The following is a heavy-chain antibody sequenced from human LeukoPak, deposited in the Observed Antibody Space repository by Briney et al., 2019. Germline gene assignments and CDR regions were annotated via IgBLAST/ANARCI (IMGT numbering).Heavy chain of an antibody. CDR1: GFTFSTYV. V-gene: IGHV3-15*01. Sequence: GGSLRLSCEASGFTFSTYVMSWVRQAPGKGLEWVGRIKSKTDGGTTDYAAPVKGRFTISRDDSKNTLYLQMNSLKTEDTAVYYCTTDQVRGMDYDYWGQGTLVTVSS. CDR3: TTDQVRGMDYDY. D-gene: IGHD3-10*01. CDR2: IKSKTDGGTT. J-gene: IGHJ4*02.